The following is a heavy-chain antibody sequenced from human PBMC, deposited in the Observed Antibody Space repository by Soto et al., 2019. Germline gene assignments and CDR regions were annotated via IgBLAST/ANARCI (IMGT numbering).Heavy chain of an antibody. Sequence: SETLSLTCTVSGGSISSGGYYWSWIRQHPGKGLEWIGYIYYSGSTYYNPSLRSRVTISVDTSKNQFSLKLSSVTAADTAVYYCARHPSSSWSYYYYMDVWGKGTTVTVSS. CDR1: GGSISSGGYY. CDR2: IYYSGST. V-gene: IGHV4-31*03. D-gene: IGHD6-13*01. J-gene: IGHJ6*03. CDR3: ARHPSSSWSYYYYMDV.